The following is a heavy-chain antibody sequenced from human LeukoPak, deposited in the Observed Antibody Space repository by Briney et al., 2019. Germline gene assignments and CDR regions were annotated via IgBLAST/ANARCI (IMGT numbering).Heavy chain of an antibody. CDR2: INHRGST. V-gene: IGHV4-34*01. CDR1: GGSFTVYY. J-gene: IGHJ6*04. CDR3: ARGHPRGVVPAGPDV. Sequence: SETLPLTCAVYGGSFTVYYWSWIRQPPGKVLEWIGEINHRGSTNYNPSLKSLVTISVDTSKNQFSLKLSSVTAADTAVHYCARGHPRGVVPAGPDVWGKGTTVTVSS. D-gene: IGHD2-2*01.